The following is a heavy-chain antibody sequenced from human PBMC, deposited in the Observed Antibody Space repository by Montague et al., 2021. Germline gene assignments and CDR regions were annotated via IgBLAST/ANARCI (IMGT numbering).Heavy chain of an antibody. J-gene: IGHJ3*02. Sequence: SLRLSCAASGFTFSSYDMHWVRQATGKGLEWVSAIDTAGDTFYPGSVKGRFTISRENAENSLYLQMNSLRAGATAVYYCASTGAATAWRAYEIWGLGTMVTVSS. CDR3: ASTGAATAWRAYEI. CDR2: IDTAGDT. D-gene: IGHD7-27*01. V-gene: IGHV3-13*04. CDR1: GFTFSSYD.